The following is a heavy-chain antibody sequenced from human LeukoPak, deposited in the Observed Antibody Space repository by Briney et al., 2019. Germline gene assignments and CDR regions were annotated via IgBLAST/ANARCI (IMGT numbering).Heavy chain of an antibody. CDR1: GDSISRGGDH. V-gene: IGHV4-30-4*08. CDR3: VREILYCSGGSCYRGPFDN. J-gene: IGHJ4*02. CDR2: IFHRGGT. Sequence: PSQTLSLTCTVSGDSISRGGDHWNWIRQHPGKGLEWIGYIFHRGGTSYNPSLKSRILFSVDTSQNQFSLKLNSVTAADTAVYYCVREILYCSGGSCYRGPFDNWGQGTLVTVSA. D-gene: IGHD2-15*01.